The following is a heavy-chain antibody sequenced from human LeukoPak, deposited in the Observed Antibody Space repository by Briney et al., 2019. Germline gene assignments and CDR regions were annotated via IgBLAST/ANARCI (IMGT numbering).Heavy chain of an antibody. CDR1: GFTFDDYA. J-gene: IGHJ4*02. V-gene: IGHV3-43*02. CDR2: ISGDGGST. Sequence: PGGSLRLSCAASGFTFDDYAMHWVRQAPGKGLEWVSLISGDGGSTYYADSVKGRFTISRDNSKNSLYLQMNSLRTEDTALYYCAKVSYPTMIVVVIDYWGQGTLVTVSS. D-gene: IGHD3-22*01. CDR3: AKVSYPTMIVVVIDY.